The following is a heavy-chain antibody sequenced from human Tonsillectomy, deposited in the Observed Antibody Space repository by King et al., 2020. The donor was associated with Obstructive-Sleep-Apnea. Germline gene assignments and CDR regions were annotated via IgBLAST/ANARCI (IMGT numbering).Heavy chain of an antibody. J-gene: IGHJ5*02. CDR2: INPSGGST. V-gene: IGHV1-46*01. D-gene: IGHD3-3*01. CDR1: GYTFSSYY. CDR3: ARGSWSGEFDP. Sequence: QLVQSGAEVKKPGASVKVSCKASGYTFSSYYMYWVRQAPGQGLEWMGIINPSGGSTSYAQKFQGRVTMTRDTSTSTVYMELSSLRSEDTAVYYCARGSWSGEFDPWGQGTLVTVSS.